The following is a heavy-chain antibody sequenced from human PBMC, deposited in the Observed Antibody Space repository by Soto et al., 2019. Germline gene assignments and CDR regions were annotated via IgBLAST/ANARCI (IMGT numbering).Heavy chain of an antibody. V-gene: IGHV3-30*18. CDR3: AKWVFFGVDSSGPALGMDV. D-gene: IGHD3-22*01. Sequence: AGGSLRLSCSASGFTFSIYGMHLVLQAPGKGLEWVAVISYDGSNKYYADSVKGRFTISRDNSKNTLYLQMNSLRAEDTAVYYCAKWVFFGVDSSGPALGMDVWGQGTTVTVSS. J-gene: IGHJ6*02. CDR1: GFTFSIYG. CDR2: ISYDGSNK.